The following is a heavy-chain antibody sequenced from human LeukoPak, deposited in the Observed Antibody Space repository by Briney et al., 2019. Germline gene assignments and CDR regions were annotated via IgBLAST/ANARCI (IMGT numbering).Heavy chain of an antibody. V-gene: IGHV3-53*01. CDR1: GFTVSSDY. Sequence: GGSLRLSCAASGFTVSSDYMSWARQAPGKGLEWVSVVWRDGTTYYADSVKGRFTISRGNSKNTLILQMNSLRAEDTAVYYCARRHHNWDYWGQGTLVTVSS. J-gene: IGHJ4*02. CDR2: VWRDGTT. CDR3: ARRHHNWDY. D-gene: IGHD5-24*01.